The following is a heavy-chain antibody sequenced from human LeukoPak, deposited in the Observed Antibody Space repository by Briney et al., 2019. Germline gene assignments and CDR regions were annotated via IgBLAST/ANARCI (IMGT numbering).Heavy chain of an antibody. CDR2: IKEDGSEK. D-gene: IGHD2-15*01. Sequence: GGSLRLSCAASGFTFSSYGMQWVRQAPGKGLEWVANIKEDGSEKYYVNSVKGRFTISRDNSKNSLYLQMNSLRAEDTAVYYCARDRYCSGVWGQGTLVTVSS. J-gene: IGHJ4*02. CDR1: GFTFSSYG. V-gene: IGHV3-7*01. CDR3: ARDRYCSGV.